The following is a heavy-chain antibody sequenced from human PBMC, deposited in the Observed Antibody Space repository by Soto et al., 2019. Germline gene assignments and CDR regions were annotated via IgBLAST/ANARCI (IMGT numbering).Heavy chain of an antibody. J-gene: IGHJ4*02. D-gene: IGHD1-26*01. CDR3: ARDSRVWELLSYFDY. Sequence: ASVKVSCKASGYTFTSYGISWVRQAPGQGLEWMGWISAYNGNTNYAQKLQGRVTMTTDTSTSTAYMELRSLRSDDTAVYYCARDSRVWELLSYFDYWRQRTLVTVSS. V-gene: IGHV1-18*04. CDR2: ISAYNGNT. CDR1: GYTFTSYG.